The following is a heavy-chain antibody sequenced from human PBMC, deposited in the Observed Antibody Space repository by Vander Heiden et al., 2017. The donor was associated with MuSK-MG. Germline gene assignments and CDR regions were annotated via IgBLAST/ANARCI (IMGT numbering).Heavy chain of an antibody. CDR2: IIPIFGTA. CDR1: GGTFSRYA. D-gene: IGHD6-19*01. Sequence: VQLVQSGAEVKKPGSSVKVSCKASGGTFSRYAISWVRPAPGQGLEWMGGIIPIFGTANYAQKFKGRVTITADESTSTAYMELSSLRSEDTAVYYCAREKEQWLVRGGAFDIWGQGTMVTVSS. CDR3: AREKEQWLVRGGAFDI. J-gene: IGHJ3*02. V-gene: IGHV1-69*01.